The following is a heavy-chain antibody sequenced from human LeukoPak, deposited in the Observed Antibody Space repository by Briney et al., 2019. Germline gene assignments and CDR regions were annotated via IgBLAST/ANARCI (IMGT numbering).Heavy chain of an antibody. CDR3: AKGVVGGVVPAAIYFDY. J-gene: IGHJ4*02. D-gene: IGHD2-2*02. Sequence: PGGSLRLSCAASGLTFSTYAMSWVRQAPGKGLEWVSAISGSGGSTYYADSVKGRFTISRDNSKNTLYLQMNSLRAEDTAVYYCAKGVVGGVVPAAIYFDYWGQGTLVTVSS. V-gene: IGHV3-23*01. CDR1: GLTFSTYA. CDR2: ISGSGGST.